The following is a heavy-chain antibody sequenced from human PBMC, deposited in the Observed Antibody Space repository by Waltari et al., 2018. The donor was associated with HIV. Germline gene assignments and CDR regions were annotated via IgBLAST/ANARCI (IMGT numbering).Heavy chain of an antibody. CDR1: GYSLSSGYY. CDR2: LDHSGST. Sequence: QMQMQESGPGLVKSSETLSLTCTVSGYSLSSGYYLAWIRQPPGKGLEWLGTLDHSGSTNYNPSLKSRVTISVDTSKNQFSLKLTSVTAADTAVYYCARDLRDWGQGTLVTVSS. CDR3: ARDLRD. V-gene: IGHV4-38-2*02. J-gene: IGHJ4*02.